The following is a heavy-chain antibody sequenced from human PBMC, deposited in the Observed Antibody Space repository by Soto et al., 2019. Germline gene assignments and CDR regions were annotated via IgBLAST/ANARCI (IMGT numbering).Heavy chain of an antibody. J-gene: IGHJ6*02. CDR3: SRAYLGRLQRRPDYYSAMDA. CDR1: GFSFRDYD. V-gene: IGHV3-13*05. Sequence: EVQLVESGGGSVQPGESLRLSCAASGFSFRDYDMHWVRQRKGKGLEWVSALGAARDPYYVGSVKGRFSVSRDNAQNSLFLQIKNRRADETAVNFCSRAYLGRLQRRPDYYSAMDAGGRGPPFT. CDR2: LGAARDP. D-gene: IGHD3-10*01.